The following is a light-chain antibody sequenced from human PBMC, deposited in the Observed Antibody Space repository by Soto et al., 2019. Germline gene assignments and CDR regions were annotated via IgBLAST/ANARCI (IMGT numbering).Light chain of an antibody. CDR3: QHCWSYPPS. J-gene: IGKJ4*01. V-gene: IGKV1-9*01. Sequence: DIQMTQSPSTLSASIGDRVSITCRASQDIGTYLAWYQQKPGQAPRLPMFASSTLESGVPSRFSGRESGTEFTLTVSSLQPEDFATYYCQHCWSYPPSFGGGTKVSVK. CDR1: QDIGTY. CDR2: ASS.